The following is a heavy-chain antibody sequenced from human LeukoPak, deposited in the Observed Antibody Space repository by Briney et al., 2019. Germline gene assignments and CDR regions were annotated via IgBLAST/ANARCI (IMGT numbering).Heavy chain of an antibody. CDR1: GGSISSRSYF. J-gene: IGHJ4*02. Sequence: KTSETLSLTCTVFGGSISSRSYFWGWIRQPPGKGLEWIGSIYYSGSTYYNPSVKSRVTISVDTSKNQFFLKLNSVTAADTAVYYCARQSSPELELRRAHFDYWGQGTLVTVSS. CDR3: ARQSSPELELRRAHFDY. D-gene: IGHD1-7*01. V-gene: IGHV4-39*01. CDR2: IYYSGST.